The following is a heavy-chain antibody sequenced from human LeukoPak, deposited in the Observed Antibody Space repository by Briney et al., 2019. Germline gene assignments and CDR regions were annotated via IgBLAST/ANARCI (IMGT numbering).Heavy chain of an antibody. CDR3: ARSTYTWATTGDAFDI. D-gene: IGHD5-12*01. Sequence: SETLSLTCTVSGGSISSYYWSWIRQPPGKGLEWIGYIYYSGSTNYNPSLKSRVTISVDTSKNQFSLKLSSVTAADTAVYYCARSTYTWATTGDAFDIWGQGTMVTVSS. CDR2: IYYSGST. CDR1: GGSISSYY. V-gene: IGHV4-59*01. J-gene: IGHJ3*02.